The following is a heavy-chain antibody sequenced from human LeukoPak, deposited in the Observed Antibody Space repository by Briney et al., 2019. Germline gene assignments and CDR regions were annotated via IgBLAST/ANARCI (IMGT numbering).Heavy chain of an antibody. CDR3: ARDDCSGGSCYFLDH. D-gene: IGHD2-15*01. Sequence: GASVKVSCKASGYTFTGYYMHWVRQAPGQGLEWMGWINPNSGGTNYAQKFQGRVTMTRDTSISTAYMELSRLRSDDTAVYYCARDDCSGGSCYFLDHWGQGTLVTVSS. CDR1: GYTFTGYY. J-gene: IGHJ4*02. V-gene: IGHV1-2*02. CDR2: INPNSGGT.